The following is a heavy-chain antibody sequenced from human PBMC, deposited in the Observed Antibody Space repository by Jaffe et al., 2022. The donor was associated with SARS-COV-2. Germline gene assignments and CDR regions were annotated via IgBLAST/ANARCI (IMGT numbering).Heavy chain of an antibody. CDR3: AKDPNHFDENV. CDR1: TFTFSTYW. J-gene: IGHJ6*02. V-gene: IGHV3-7*01. CDR2: IKQDGSEK. Sequence: EVQLVESGGGLVQPGGSLTLSCAASTFTFSTYWMTWVRQAPGRGLEYVANIKQDGSEKQYLDSVKGRFTISRDNAKNSLYLQMNSLRAEDTAVYYCAKDPNHFDENVWGQGTTVTVSS. D-gene: IGHD2-8*01.